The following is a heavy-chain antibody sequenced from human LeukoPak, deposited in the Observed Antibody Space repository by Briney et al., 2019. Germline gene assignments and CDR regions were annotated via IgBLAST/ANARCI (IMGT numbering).Heavy chain of an antibody. CDR3: ARHFAYSSSSYFDY. J-gene: IGHJ4*02. Sequence: AETLSLTCSVSGGSVSNYYWSWIRQPPGKGLEWIGYVYYTGSTNYNPSLKSRVTMFEDKSKNQFSLRLYSVTVADTAVYYCARHFAYSSSSYFDYWGQGSLVTVSS. CDR1: GGSVSNYY. CDR2: VYYTGST. D-gene: IGHD6-6*01. V-gene: IGHV4-59*08.